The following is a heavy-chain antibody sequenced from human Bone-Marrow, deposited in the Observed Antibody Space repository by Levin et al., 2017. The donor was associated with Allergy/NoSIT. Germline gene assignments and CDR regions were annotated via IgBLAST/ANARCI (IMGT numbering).Heavy chain of an antibody. Sequence: GGSLRLSCAASGFTFSSYAMHWVRQAPGKGLEWVAVISYDGSNKYYADSVKGRFTISRDNSKNTLYLQMNSLRAEDTAVYYCARDLGGCGYWGQGTLVTVSS. D-gene: IGHD6-19*01. CDR1: GFTFSSYA. V-gene: IGHV3-30-3*01. CDR2: ISYDGSNK. J-gene: IGHJ4*02. CDR3: ARDLGGCGY.